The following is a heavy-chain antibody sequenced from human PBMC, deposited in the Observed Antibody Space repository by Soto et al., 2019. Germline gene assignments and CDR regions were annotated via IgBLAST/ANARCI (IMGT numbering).Heavy chain of an antibody. CDR2: IIPIFGTA. Sequence: GASVKVSCKASGGTFSSYAISWVRQAPGQGLEWMGGIIPIFGTANYAQKFQGRVTIPADESTSTAYMELSSLRSEDTAVYYCANLQADSSSSGPGWFDPWGQGTLVTVSS. D-gene: IGHD6-6*01. CDR3: ANLQADSSSSGPGWFDP. V-gene: IGHV1-69*13. CDR1: GGTFSSYA. J-gene: IGHJ5*02.